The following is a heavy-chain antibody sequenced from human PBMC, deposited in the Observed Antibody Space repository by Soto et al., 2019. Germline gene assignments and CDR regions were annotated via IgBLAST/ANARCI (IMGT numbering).Heavy chain of an antibody. CDR1: GASVSSASYY. Sequence: PSETLSLTCPVSGASVSSASYYWSWLRQPPGKGLEWIVYVYHTGRTSYTPSLKSRVSISMDTSKXQFSLNLDSVTAAYTAVYFCRRDFADFDPGTPGTMVTVSS. CDR2: VYHTGRT. CDR3: RRDFADFDP. V-gene: IGHV4-61*01. D-gene: IGHD3-3*01. J-gene: IGHJ5*02.